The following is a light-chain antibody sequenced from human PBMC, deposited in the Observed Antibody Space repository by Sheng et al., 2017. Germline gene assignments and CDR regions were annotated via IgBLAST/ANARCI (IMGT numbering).Light chain of an antibody. CDR3: CSYTTTTVI. Sequence: QSALTQPASVSGSPGQSITISCTGISSDILASDFVSWYQHPPGKAPKVLIYNVNKRPSGVSDRFSASKSGNTASLTISGLQGEDEADYYCCSYTTTTVIFGGGTKVTVL. J-gene: IGLJ2*01. CDR1: SSDILASDF. V-gene: IGLV2-14*03. CDR2: NVN.